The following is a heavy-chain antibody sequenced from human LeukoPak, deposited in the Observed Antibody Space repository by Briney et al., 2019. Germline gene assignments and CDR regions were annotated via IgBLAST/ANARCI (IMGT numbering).Heavy chain of an antibody. CDR3: ARGRYYDILNGWSSWYFDF. D-gene: IGHD3-9*01. CDR2: IYHTEAT. J-gene: IGHJ2*01. V-gene: IGHV4-38-2*02. CDR1: GYSISSGYY. Sequence: PSETLSLTCTVSGYSISSGYYWGWIRQPPVKGLEWNGSIYHTEATFFNPSLKSRVTILVDKSKNQFSLKLSSVTAADTAVYYCARGRYYDILNGWSSWYFDFWGRGTLVTVSS.